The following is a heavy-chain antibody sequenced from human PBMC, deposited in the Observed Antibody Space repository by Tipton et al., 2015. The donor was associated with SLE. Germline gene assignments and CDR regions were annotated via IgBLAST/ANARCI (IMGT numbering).Heavy chain of an antibody. V-gene: IGHV4-39*01. CDR1: GVSISGSSYY. CDR2: ITNSGNT. J-gene: IGHJ5*02. D-gene: IGHD2-8*01. Sequence: LRLSCTVSGVSISGSSYYWDWIRQPPGKGPEWIGRITNSGNTYYTPSFQRRVTMSVDTSKNHFSLKLSSVTAADTAVYYCARHDTNYGRNWFDPWGQGTLVTVSS. CDR3: ARHDTNYGRNWFDP.